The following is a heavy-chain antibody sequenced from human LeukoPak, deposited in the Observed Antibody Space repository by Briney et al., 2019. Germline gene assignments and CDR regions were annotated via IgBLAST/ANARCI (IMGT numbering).Heavy chain of an antibody. J-gene: IGHJ6*03. V-gene: IGHV3-7*01. CDR2: IKQDGSEK. Sequence: TGGSLRLSCAASGFTFSSYWMSWVRQAPGKGLEWVANIKQDGSEKYYVDSVKGRFTISRDNAKNSLYLQMNSLRAEDTAVYYCARDQNYYDSSGYYPPSYYMDVWGKGTTVTVSS. CDR1: GFTFSSYW. CDR3: ARDQNYYDSSGYYPPSYYMDV. D-gene: IGHD3-22*01.